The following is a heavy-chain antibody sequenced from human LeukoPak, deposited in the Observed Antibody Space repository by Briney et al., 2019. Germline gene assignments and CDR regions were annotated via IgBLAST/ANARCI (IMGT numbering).Heavy chain of an antibody. CDR1: GFTFSSYA. V-gene: IGHV3-23*01. CDR2: IRGGGDRT. Sequence: GGSLRLSCAASGFTFSSYAMSWVRQAPGKGLEWVSAIRGGGDRTHYADSVKGRFTISRDNSKNTLYLQMNSLRAEDTAVYYCAKERGLYVDTAASDYWGQGSLVTVSS. J-gene: IGHJ4*02. D-gene: IGHD5-18*01. CDR3: AKERGLYVDTAASDY.